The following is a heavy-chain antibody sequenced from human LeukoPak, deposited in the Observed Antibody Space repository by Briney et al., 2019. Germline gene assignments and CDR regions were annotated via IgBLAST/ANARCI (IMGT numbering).Heavy chain of an antibody. CDR2: INANSGTT. V-gene: IGHV3-23*01. D-gene: IGHD6-19*01. J-gene: IGHJ5*01. CDR1: GFAFRVYA. Sequence: PGGSLRLSCTASGFAFRVYAMSWLRQPPGKGLEWVSTINANSGTTSYAASVRGRFTISRDNSKNTLYLQLNTLRADDTATYYCAKPISGGLAVTADWFHPWGQGTLVVVSS. CDR3: AKPISGGLAVTADWFHP.